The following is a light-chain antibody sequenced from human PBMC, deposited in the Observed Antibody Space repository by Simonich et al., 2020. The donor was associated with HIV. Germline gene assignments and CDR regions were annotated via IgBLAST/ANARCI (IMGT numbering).Light chain of an antibody. Sequence: EIVMTQSPATLSVSPGEIATLSCRASQSVSSTLDWYQQKRGQVPRRLILCASTSATGIPSRFSGSGSGTEFTLTISSMQSEDFAVYYCQHYNNWPLTFGGGTKVEIK. J-gene: IGKJ4*01. CDR2: CAS. CDR3: QHYNNWPLT. CDR1: QSVSST. V-gene: IGKV3-15*01.